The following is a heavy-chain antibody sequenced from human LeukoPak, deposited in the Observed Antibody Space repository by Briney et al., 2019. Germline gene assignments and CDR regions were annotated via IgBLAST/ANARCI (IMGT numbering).Heavy chain of an antibody. Sequence: SGPTLVNPTQTLTLTCIFFGFSISSSGVGVGWIRHPPGKALEWLAPIYWNDDKRYNPTLKTRLTIAKDTSKIQVVLTMTNMDPVDTATYYCAHEERYSFHLFDNWGQGTLVTVSS. CDR2: IYWNDDK. J-gene: IGHJ4*02. V-gene: IGHV2-5*01. CDR1: GFSISSSGVG. CDR3: AHEERYSFHLFDN. D-gene: IGHD5-18*01.